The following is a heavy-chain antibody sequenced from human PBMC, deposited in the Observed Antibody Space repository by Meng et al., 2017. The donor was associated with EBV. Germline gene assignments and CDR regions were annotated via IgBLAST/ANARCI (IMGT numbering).Heavy chain of an antibody. V-gene: IGHV1-69*01. Sequence: QGQWVQSRAEVKRPGSSVKVACNTPGGPFSYYAISWVRQAPGQGLEWLGGFFPRLGAPNYAQKFHGRVKITADESTSTHYMDLSSLRSEDTAIYYCASESGRGYTPDYWGQGTLVTVSS. CDR2: FFPRLGAP. CDR1: GGPFSYYA. CDR3: ASESGRGYTPDY. D-gene: IGHD3-10*01. J-gene: IGHJ4*02.